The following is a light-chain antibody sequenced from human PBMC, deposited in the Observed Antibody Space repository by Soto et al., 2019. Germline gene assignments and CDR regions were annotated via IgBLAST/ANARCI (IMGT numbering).Light chain of an antibody. V-gene: IGKV1-5*03. CDR2: KAS. J-gene: IGKJ1*01. CDR3: QQYNTFSPWA. CDR1: QSISDW. Sequence: DVQMTQSPSTLSAFVGDRVTITCRASQSISDWLAWYHQEPGKAPKLLIYKASTLERGVPSRFSGSGSGTEFTLTISSLQPDDFATYYCQQYNTFSPWAFGQGTKVDIK.